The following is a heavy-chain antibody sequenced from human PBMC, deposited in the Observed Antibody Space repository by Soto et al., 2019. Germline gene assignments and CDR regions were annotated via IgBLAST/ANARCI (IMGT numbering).Heavy chain of an antibody. CDR1: GGSITDYS. V-gene: IGHV4-4*07. J-gene: IGHJ5*02. D-gene: IGHD2-21*02. Sequence: SETLSLTCTVSGGSITDYSWVWIRQPAGTGLEWIGRIFSSGSTNYNPSLKGRITMSLDTSKNQFSLKLNSATATDTAVYFCARGQGVVVTADNWFDPWGQGILVTVSS. CDR3: ARGQGVVVTADNWFDP. CDR2: IFSSGST.